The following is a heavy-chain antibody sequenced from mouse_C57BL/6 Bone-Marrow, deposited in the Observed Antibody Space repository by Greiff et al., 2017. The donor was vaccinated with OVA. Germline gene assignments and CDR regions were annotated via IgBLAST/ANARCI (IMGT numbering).Heavy chain of an antibody. CDR3: ARDRGTYYDYDDY. CDR1: GYSITSGYY. Sequence: EVQLVESGPGLVKPSQSLSLTCSVTGYSITSGYYWNWIRQFPGNKLEWMGYISYDGSNNYNPSLKNRISITRDTSKNQFFLKLNSVTTEDTATYYGARDRGTYYDYDDYWGQGTTLTVSS. V-gene: IGHV3-6*01. D-gene: IGHD2-4*01. CDR2: ISYDGSN. J-gene: IGHJ2*01.